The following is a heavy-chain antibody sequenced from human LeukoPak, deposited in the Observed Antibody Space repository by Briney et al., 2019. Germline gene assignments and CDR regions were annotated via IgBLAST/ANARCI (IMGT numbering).Heavy chain of an antibody. V-gene: IGHV3-21*01. CDR1: GFTFSHYY. CDR2: ISGSSGYI. CDR3: AREVRYFALGDY. D-gene: IGHD3-9*01. Sequence: GGSLRLPCAASGFTFSHYYMTWVRQAPGKGLEWVSSISGSSGYIFYADSVKGRFTISRDNAKNSLYLQMNSLRAEDTAVYYCAREVRYFALGDYWGQGTLVTVSS. J-gene: IGHJ4*02.